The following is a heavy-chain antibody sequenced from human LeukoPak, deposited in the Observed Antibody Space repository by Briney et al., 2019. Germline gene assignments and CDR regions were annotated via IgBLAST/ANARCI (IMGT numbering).Heavy chain of an antibody. J-gene: IGHJ4*02. CDR1: GGSISSSSYY. CDR3: ARHQVNGDFDY. CDR2: IYYSRST. Sequence: SETLSLTCTVSGGSISSSSYYWGWIRQPPGKGLEWIGSIYYSRSTYYNPSLKSRVTISVDTSKNQFSLKLSSVTAADTAVYYCARHQVNGDFDYWGQGTLVTVSS. V-gene: IGHV4-39*01. D-gene: IGHD2-8*01.